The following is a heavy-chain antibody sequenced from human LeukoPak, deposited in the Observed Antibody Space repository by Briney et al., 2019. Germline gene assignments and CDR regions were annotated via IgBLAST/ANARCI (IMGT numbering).Heavy chain of an antibody. J-gene: IGHJ4*02. Sequence: PGGSLRLSCAASGFTFSSYAMSWVRQAPGKGLEWVSAISGSGGSTYYADSVKGRLTISRDNSKNTLYLQMNSLRAEDTAVYYCAKDGYSSGWYYFDYWGQGTLVTVSS. CDR1: GFTFSSYA. CDR2: ISGSGGST. CDR3: AKDGYSSGWYYFDY. V-gene: IGHV3-23*01. D-gene: IGHD6-19*01.